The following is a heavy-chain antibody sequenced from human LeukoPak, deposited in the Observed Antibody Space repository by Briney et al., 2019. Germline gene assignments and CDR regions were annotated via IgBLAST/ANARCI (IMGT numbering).Heavy chain of an antibody. D-gene: IGHD3-16*02. CDR3: ARAEIKLYNQRRYYFDY. V-gene: IGHV4-34*01. CDR1: GGSFSGYY. CDR2: INHSGST. J-gene: IGHJ4*02. Sequence: SETLSLTCAVYGGSFSGYYWSWIRQPQGKGLEWIGEINHSGSTNYNPSLKSRVTISVDTSKNQFSLKLSSVTAADTAVYYCARAEIKLYNQRRYYFDYWGQGTLATVSS.